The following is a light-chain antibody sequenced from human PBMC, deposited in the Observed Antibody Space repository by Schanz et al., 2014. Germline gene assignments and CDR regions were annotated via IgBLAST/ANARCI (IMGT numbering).Light chain of an antibody. CDR3: QSYDSSLSEGV. Sequence: QSVLTQPPSVSAAPGQKVTISCSGSSSNIGNNYVSWYQQLPGTAPKLLIYDNNKRPSGIPDRFSGSKSGTSATLGITGLQAEDEADYYCQSYDSSLSEGVFGGGTKLTVL. CDR1: SSNIGNNY. CDR2: DNN. V-gene: IGLV1-51*01. J-gene: IGLJ3*02.